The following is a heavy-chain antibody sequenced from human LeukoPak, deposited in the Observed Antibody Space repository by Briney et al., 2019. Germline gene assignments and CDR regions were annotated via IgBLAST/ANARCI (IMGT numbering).Heavy chain of an antibody. V-gene: IGHV4-34*01. CDR2: INHSGST. Sequence: SETLSLTCAVYGGSFSGYYWSWIRQPPGKGLEWIGEINHSGSTNYNPSLKSRVTISVDTSKNQFSLKLSSVTAADTAVYYCARGITTIVTIWGQGTMVTVSS. CDR1: GGSFSGYY. CDR3: ARGITTIVTI. D-gene: IGHD3-22*01. J-gene: IGHJ3*02.